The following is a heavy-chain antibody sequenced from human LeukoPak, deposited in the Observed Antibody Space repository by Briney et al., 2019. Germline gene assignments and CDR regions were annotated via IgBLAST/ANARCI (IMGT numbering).Heavy chain of an antibody. J-gene: IGHJ4*02. CDR3: ARVRMGDDFNPFDY. CDR2: INGDGSET. D-gene: IGHD3-16*01. V-gene: IGHV3-74*01. Sequence: GGSLRLSCAASGFTFSSFWIYWVRRAPGKGLVWVSRINGDGSETIYADSVKGRFTISRDNAKNTVYLQMNSLRAEDTAVYYCARVRMGDDFNPFDYWGQGTLVTVSS. CDR1: GFTFSSFW.